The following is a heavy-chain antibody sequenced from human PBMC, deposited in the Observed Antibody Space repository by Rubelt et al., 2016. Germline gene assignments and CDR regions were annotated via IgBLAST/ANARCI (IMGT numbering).Heavy chain of an antibody. D-gene: IGHD3-10*01. CDR1: GFTFSSYA. Sequence: GGSLRLSCAASGFTFSSYAMSWVRQAPGKGLEWVSAISGSGGSTYYADSVKGRFTISRDNSKNTLYLQMNSLRAEDTAVYYCAKDMVRGVIIGGYYYYGMDVWGQGTTVTVSS. V-gene: IGHV3-23*01. J-gene: IGHJ6*02. CDR3: AKDMVRGVIIGGYYYYGMDV. CDR2: ISGSGGST.